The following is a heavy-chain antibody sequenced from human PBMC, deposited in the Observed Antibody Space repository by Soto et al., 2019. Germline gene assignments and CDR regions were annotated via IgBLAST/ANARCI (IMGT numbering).Heavy chain of an antibody. V-gene: IGHV1-3*01. Sequence: ASVKVSCKASGYTFTSYHMHWVRQAPGKRLEWMGWINAGNGSTNYSQKFQGRVTITRDTSASTAYMELSSLRSEDTAVYYCARDTTVTNYYYGMDVWGQGTTVTVSS. CDR1: GYTFTSYH. D-gene: IGHD4-17*01. CDR3: ARDTTVTNYYYGMDV. J-gene: IGHJ6*02. CDR2: INAGNGST.